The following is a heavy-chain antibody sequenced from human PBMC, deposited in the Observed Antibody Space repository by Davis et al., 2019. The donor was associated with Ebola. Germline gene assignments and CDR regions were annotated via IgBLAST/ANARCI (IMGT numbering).Heavy chain of an antibody. J-gene: IGHJ6*02. D-gene: IGHD4-17*01. CDR2: ISWNSGSI. CDR1: GFTFSSYA. V-gene: IGHV3-9*01. Sequence: SLKISCAASGFTFSSYAMSWVRQAPGKGLEWVSGISWNSGSIGYADSVKGRFTISRDNAKNSLYLQMNSLRAEDTALYYCAKGRGTTVTYGGLYYYYGMDVWGQGTTVTVSS. CDR3: AKGRGTTVTYGGLYYYYGMDV.